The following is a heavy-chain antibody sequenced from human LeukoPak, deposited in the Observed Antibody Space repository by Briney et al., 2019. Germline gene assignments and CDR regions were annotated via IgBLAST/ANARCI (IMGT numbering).Heavy chain of an antibody. CDR2: ISAYNGNT. Sequence: APVKVSCKASGYTFTSYGISWVRQAPGQGLEWMGWISAYNGNTNYAQKLQGRVTMTTDTSTSTAYMELRSLRSDDTAVYHCARDLALEINYYDSSGYYPLDYWGQGTLVTVSS. CDR1: GYTFTSYG. V-gene: IGHV1-18*01. D-gene: IGHD3-22*01. J-gene: IGHJ4*02. CDR3: ARDLALEINYYDSSGYYPLDY.